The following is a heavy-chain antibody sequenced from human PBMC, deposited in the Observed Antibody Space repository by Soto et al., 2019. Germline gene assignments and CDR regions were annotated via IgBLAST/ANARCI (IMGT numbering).Heavy chain of an antibody. V-gene: IGHV2-70*01. Sequence: GSGPTLVNPTQTLTLTCTVSGFALTTTGMCVTCIRQPPGKALEWLALIEWGNDKNYNTSLMTRLTLSKDTSKTQVVLTMTNMDPVDTGTYYCARMLKRGTSDWIQIDYWGQGTLVTVSS. CDR3: ARMLKRGTSDWIQIDY. J-gene: IGHJ4*02. D-gene: IGHD3-9*01. CDR1: GFALTTTGMC. CDR2: IEWGNDK.